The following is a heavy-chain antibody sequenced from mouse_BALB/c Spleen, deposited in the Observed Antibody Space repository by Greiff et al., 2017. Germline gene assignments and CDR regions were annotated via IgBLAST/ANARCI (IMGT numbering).Heavy chain of an antibody. CDR3: ARGGGYYLVSSYFDY. J-gene: IGHJ2*01. D-gene: IGHD2-3*01. V-gene: IGHV5-6-5*01. Sequence: EVMLVESGGGLVKPGGSLKLSCAASGFTFSSYAMSWVRQTPEKRLEWVASISSGGSTYYPDSVKGRFTISRDNARNILYLQMSSLRSEDTAMYYCARGGGYYLVSSYFDYWGQGTTLTVSA. CDR2: ISSGGST. CDR1: GFTFSSYA.